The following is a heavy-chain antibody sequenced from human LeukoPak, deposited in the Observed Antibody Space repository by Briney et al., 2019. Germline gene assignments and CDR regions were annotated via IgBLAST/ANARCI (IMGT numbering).Heavy chain of an antibody. CDR3: TQKTAYDISTGHSQVDY. J-gene: IGHJ4*02. CDR1: GFTFSSHW. CDR2: INSGGRSR. Sequence: PGESLKLSCAASGFTFSSHWKHWIRQAPGKGLMWVARINSGGRSRNYADSVEGRFTVSRDNAKNTLYLQMNSLRAEDTAVFFCTQKTAYDISTGHSQVDYWGQGTLVTVSS. V-gene: IGHV3-74*01. D-gene: IGHD3-9*01.